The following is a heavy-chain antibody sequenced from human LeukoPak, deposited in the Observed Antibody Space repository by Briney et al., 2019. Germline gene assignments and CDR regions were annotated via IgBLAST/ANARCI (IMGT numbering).Heavy chain of an antibody. J-gene: IGHJ4*02. CDR2: MFHSGDT. CDR1: GYSLRSGSY. Sequence: SETLSLTCDVSGYSLRSGSYWGWIRQPPGKGLEWIGCMFHSGDTYHNPSLKSRVTMSADTSKNQFSLKLTSVTAADTAVYYCAKVGAYGDYARHDYWGQGTLVTVSS. D-gene: IGHD4-17*01. CDR3: AKVGAYGDYARHDY. V-gene: IGHV4-38-2*01.